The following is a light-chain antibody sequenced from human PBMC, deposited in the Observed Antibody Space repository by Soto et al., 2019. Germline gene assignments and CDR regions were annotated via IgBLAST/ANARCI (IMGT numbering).Light chain of an antibody. V-gene: IGLV2-14*01. J-gene: IGLJ1*01. Sequence: QSALTQPASVSGSPGQSITISCTGTSSDVGGYNYVSWYQQHPGKAPKLMIYDVSNRPSGVSNRFSGSKSGNTASLAISGLQAEDEADDYCSSYTSSSTIYVFGTGTKVTVL. CDR2: DVS. CDR1: SSDVGGYNY. CDR3: SSYTSSSTIYV.